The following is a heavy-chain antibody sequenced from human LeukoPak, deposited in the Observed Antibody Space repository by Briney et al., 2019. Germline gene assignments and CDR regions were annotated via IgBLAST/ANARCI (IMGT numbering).Heavy chain of an antibody. CDR1: GGSVSSGSFY. V-gene: IGHV4-61*01. Sequence: SETLFLTCTVSGGSVSSGSFYWSWIRQPPGKVLYWSVCIYDSGSTNYNPFLKSRCTISADTSKHQFPLKLSSVPAADTAVYYCARGVYFVASYSMDVWGHGTTVTVSS. CDR3: ARGVYFVASYSMDV. D-gene: IGHD3-9*01. CDR2: IYDSGST. J-gene: IGHJ6*02.